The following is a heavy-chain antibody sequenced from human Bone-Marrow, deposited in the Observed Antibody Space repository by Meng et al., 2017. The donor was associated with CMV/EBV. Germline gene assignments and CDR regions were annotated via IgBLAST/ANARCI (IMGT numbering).Heavy chain of an antibody. V-gene: IGHV3-11*01. D-gene: IGHD5-18*01. CDR3: AKGRGYSYGYCFDY. CDR2: ISSSGSTI. J-gene: IGHJ4*02. Sequence: GGSLRLSCAASGFTFSDYYMSWIRQAPGKGLEWVSYISSSGSTIYYADPVKGRFTISRDNAKNAMYLQMNSLRAEDTAVYYCAKGRGYSYGYCFDYWGQGTLVTVSS. CDR1: GFTFSDYY.